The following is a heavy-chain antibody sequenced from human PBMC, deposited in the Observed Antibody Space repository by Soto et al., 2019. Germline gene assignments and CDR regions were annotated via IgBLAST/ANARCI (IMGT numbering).Heavy chain of an antibody. V-gene: IGHV3-30*18. CDR1: GFTFSSSA. CDR2: ISYDGNNK. J-gene: IGHJ6*02. Sequence: GGSLRLSCAASGFTFSSSAMSWVRQAPGKGLEWVAVISYDGNNKYYTDSVKGRFTISRDNSKNTLYLQMNSLRAEDTALYYCANTKGVSSRYYYYYGMDVWGQGTTVTVSS. CDR3: ANTKGVSSRYYYYYGMDV. D-gene: IGHD6-13*01.